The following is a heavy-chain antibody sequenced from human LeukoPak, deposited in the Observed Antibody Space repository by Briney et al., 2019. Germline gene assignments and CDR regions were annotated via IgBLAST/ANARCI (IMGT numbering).Heavy chain of an antibody. CDR1: GFTFSSYS. Sequence: PGGSLRLSCAASGFTFSSYSMNWVRQAPGKGLEWVSYISSSSSTIYYADSVKGRFTISRDNAKNSLYLQMNSLRAEDTAVYYCARGRFSYLAACPGGPYYFDYWGQGTLVTVSS. CDR2: ISSSSSTI. J-gene: IGHJ4*02. D-gene: IGHD6-6*01. CDR3: ARGRFSYLAACPGGPYYFDY. V-gene: IGHV3-48*04.